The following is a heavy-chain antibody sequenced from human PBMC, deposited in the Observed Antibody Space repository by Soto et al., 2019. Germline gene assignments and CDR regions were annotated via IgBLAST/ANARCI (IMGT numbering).Heavy chain of an antibody. D-gene: IGHD4-17*01. V-gene: IGHV3-48*01. Sequence: EVQLVESGGGLVQPGGSLRLSCAASGFTFSSYSMNWVRQAPGKGLEGVSYISSSSSTIYYADSVKGRFTISRDNAKNSLYLQMNSLRAEDTAVYYCARTQNDYCDYMSFDYWGQGTLVTVSS. CDR2: ISSSSSTI. CDR3: ARTQNDYCDYMSFDY. J-gene: IGHJ4*02. CDR1: GFTFSSYS.